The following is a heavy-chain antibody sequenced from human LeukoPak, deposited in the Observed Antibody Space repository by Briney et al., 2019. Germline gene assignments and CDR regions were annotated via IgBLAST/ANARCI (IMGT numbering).Heavy chain of an antibody. J-gene: IGHJ6*02. CDR3: ARGQGQLSSPWQWGPRRKNFYYYGMDV. V-gene: IGHV3-66*01. CDR2: ISSDGNT. Sequence: PGGSLRLSCAASGFTVSSSSMNSVRLGPGKGLEWVSVISSDGNTYYADSVKGRFTISRDNSRNTLSLQMHGLRADDTAVYYCARGQGQLSSPWQWGPRRKNFYYYGMDVWGQGTTVTVSS. D-gene: IGHD6-19*01. CDR1: GFTVSSSS.